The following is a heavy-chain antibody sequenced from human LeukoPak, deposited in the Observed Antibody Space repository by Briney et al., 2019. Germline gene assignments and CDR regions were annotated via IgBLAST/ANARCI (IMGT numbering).Heavy chain of an antibody. V-gene: IGHV1-69*04. D-gene: IGHD5-24*01. J-gene: IGHJ2*01. CDR2: IIPILGIA. CDR1: GGTFSSYA. CDR3: TRDRFESEDGYISPYWYFDL. Sequence: SVKVSCKASGGTFSSYAISWVRQAPGQGLEWMGRIIPILGIANYAQKFQGRVTITADKSTSTAYMELNSLRAEDTAVYYCTRDRFESEDGYISPYWYFDLWGRGTLVTVSS.